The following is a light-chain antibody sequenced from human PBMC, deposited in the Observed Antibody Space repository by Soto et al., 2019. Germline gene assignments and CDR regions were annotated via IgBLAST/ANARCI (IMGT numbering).Light chain of an antibody. CDR1: SSDVGGYNY. CDR3: SSYAGSNNPYV. V-gene: IGLV2-14*03. J-gene: IGLJ1*01. CDR2: DVS. Sequence: QSVLTQPASVSGSPGQSITISCTGTSSDVGGYNYVSWYQHHPGKAPKLMIYDVSNRPSGVSNRFSGSKSGNTASLTVSGLQAEDEADYYCSSYAGSNNPYVFGTGTKVPVL.